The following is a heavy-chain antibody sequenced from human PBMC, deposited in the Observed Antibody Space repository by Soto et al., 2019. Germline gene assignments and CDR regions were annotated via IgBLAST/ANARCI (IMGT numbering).Heavy chain of an antibody. J-gene: IGHJ4*02. Sequence: QVQLVESGGGVVQPGRSLRLSCAASGFTFSSYAMHWVRQAPGKGLEWVAVISYDGSNKYYADSVKGRFTISRDNSKNTMYLQMNSLRAEDTAVYYCARERIVEWYDYWGQGTLVTVSS. CDR3: ARERIVEWYDY. CDR2: ISYDGSNK. CDR1: GFTFSSYA. V-gene: IGHV3-30-3*01. D-gene: IGHD3-3*01.